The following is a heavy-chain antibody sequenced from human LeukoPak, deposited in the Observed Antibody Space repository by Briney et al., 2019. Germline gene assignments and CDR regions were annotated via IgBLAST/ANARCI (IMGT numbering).Heavy chain of an antibody. CDR2: IIPIFGTA. J-gene: IGHJ5*02. CDR1: GYTFTNYN. Sequence: SVKVSCKASGYTFTNYNIDWVRQATGQGLEWMGGIIPIFGTANYAQKFQGRVTITADESTSTAYMELSSLRSEDTAVYYCARDPELEYWFDPWGQGTLVTVSS. D-gene: IGHD1-1*01. V-gene: IGHV1-69*13. CDR3: ARDPELEYWFDP.